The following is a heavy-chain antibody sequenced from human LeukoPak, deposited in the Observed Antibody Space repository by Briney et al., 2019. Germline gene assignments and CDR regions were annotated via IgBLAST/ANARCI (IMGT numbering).Heavy chain of an antibody. D-gene: IGHD6-19*01. CDR3: ARRGFRAVAGTYDAFDI. CDR2: IYTSGST. Sequence: SETLSLTCTVSGGSISSYYWSWIRQPAGKGLEWIGRIYTSGSTNYNPSLKSRVTMSVDTSKNQFSLKLSSVTAADTAVYYRARRGFRAVAGTYDAFDIWGQGTMVTVSS. V-gene: IGHV4-4*07. J-gene: IGHJ3*02. CDR1: GGSISSYY.